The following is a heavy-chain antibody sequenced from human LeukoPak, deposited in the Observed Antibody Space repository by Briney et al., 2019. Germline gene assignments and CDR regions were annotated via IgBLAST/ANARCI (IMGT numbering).Heavy chain of an antibody. V-gene: IGHV3-74*01. CDR3: AITVDCRATTDCYSYFHH. CDR2: INNDGSST. J-gene: IGHJ1*01. CDR1: GFTFTSYW. Sequence: AGGSLRLSCTASGFTFTSYWMQWGRQAPGEGLVWVSCINNDGSSTNYADSVKGRFTISRDNAKDTLYLQVNSLRAEDTAVYYCAITVDCRATTDCYSYFHHWGQGTLVTVSS. D-gene: IGHD2-21*02.